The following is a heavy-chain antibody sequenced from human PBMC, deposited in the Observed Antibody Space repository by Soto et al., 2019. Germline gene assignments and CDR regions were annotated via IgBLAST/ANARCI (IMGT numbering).Heavy chain of an antibody. CDR1: GYSITNGYY. CDR3: ARVKLAGRGSLHY. V-gene: IGHV4-38-2*01. J-gene: IGHJ4*02. Sequence: PSETMSLASVVSGYSITNGYYWGWVRQPPGKGLEWIGSIYHSGNTYYNPSLKSRVTISLDTSKNQCSLKLTSVTAADTAMYYCARVKLAGRGSLHYWGQGTLVTVSS. D-gene: IGHD3-3*02. CDR2: IYHSGNT.